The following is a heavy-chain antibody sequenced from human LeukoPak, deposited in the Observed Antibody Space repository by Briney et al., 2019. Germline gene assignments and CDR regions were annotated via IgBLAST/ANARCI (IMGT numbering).Heavy chain of an antibody. CDR1: GFTFSSHA. V-gene: IGHV3-30*07. Sequence: GRSLRLSCAASGFTFSSHAMHWVRQAPGKGPEWVAVISYEGSNQYYADSVRGRFTISRDNSKSALFLQMNSLRAEDTALYYCATSEMAARKGHHYWGQGTLVTVSS. D-gene: IGHD5-24*01. CDR3: ATSEMAARKGHHY. CDR2: ISYEGSNQ. J-gene: IGHJ4*02.